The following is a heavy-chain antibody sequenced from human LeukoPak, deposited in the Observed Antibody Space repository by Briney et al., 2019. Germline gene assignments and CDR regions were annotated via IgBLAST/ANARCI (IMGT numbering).Heavy chain of an antibody. Sequence: PGGSLRLSCAASGFTSSSYSMNWVRQAPGKGLEWVSSIISSSRYIYYADSVKGRFTISRDNAKNSLYLQMNSLRAEDTAVYYCAKTGLLKLVAWYYFDYWGQGTLVTVSS. CDR1: GFTSSSYS. CDR2: IISSSRYI. J-gene: IGHJ4*02. D-gene: IGHD3/OR15-3a*01. V-gene: IGHV3-21*04. CDR3: AKTGLLKLVAWYYFDY.